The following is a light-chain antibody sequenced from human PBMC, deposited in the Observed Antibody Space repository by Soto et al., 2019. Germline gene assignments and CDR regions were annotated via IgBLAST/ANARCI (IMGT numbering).Light chain of an antibody. CDR2: EVN. J-gene: IGLJ3*02. V-gene: IGLV2-8*01. Sequence: QSALTQPPSASGSPGQSVTISCTGTSSYVGDYNYVSWYQQHPGKAPKLIIYEVNKRPSGVPDRFSGSKSGNTASLTVSGLQAEDEADYYCRSYAGSNTFLFGGGTKLTVL. CDR3: RSYAGSNTFL. CDR1: SSYVGDYNY.